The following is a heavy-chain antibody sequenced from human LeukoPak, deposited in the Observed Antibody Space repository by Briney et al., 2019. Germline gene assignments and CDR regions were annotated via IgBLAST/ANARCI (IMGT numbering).Heavy chain of an antibody. V-gene: IGHV3-30*18. CDR2: ISYDGNSK. CDR1: GFTFSNYG. J-gene: IGHJ4*02. D-gene: IGHD3-10*01. Sequence: PGGSLRLSCAASGFTFSNYGMHWIRQAPGKGLDWMTFISYDGNSKFYVDSVKGRFTIYRDDSKNTLFLQMNSLGPEDTAVYYCAKGTYYGSGSYYRFDYWGQGTLVTVSS. CDR3: AKGTYYGSGSYYRFDY.